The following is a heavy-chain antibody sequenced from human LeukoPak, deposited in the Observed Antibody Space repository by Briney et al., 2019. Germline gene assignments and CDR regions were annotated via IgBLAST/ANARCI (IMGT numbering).Heavy chain of an antibody. J-gene: IGHJ4*02. CDR3: AKLCSGGSCYWNY. D-gene: IGHD2-15*01. Sequence: GASLRLSCSASGFTFSSYAMSWVRQAPGKGLEWVSGISASGGSTGYADSVKGRFTISRDNSKNTLYLQMNSLRAEDTAVYYCAKLCSGGSCYWNYWGQGTLVTVSS. CDR1: GFTFSSYA. CDR2: ISASGGST. V-gene: IGHV3-23*01.